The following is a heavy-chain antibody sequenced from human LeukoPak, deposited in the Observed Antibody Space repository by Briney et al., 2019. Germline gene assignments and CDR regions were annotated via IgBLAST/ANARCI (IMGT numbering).Heavy chain of an antibody. D-gene: IGHD1-1*01. CDR3: AKRRGLEVLYPYYMDL. J-gene: IGHJ6*03. CDR2: VSGSGGGT. CDR1: GFAFSSYG. Sequence: GGSLRLSCAASGFAFSSYGMHWVRQGPGKGLGLVSAVSGSGGGTYFADSVKGRFTISRDNSKNTLYLHMDTLRAEDTAVYYCAKRRGLEVLYPYYMDLWGQGTPVTVSS. V-gene: IGHV3-23*01.